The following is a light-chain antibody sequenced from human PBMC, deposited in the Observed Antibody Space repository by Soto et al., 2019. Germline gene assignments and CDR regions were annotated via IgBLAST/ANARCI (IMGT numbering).Light chain of an antibody. V-gene: IGLV7-46*01. Sequence: QAVVTQEPSLTVSPGGTVTLTCGSSTGPVTSGHFPYWLQQKPGQAPKILIYDTTNKHSWTPVRFSGSLLGGKAALTLSGAQPEDEADYYCSLFHSGASVFGGGTKLTVL. J-gene: IGLJ3*02. CDR2: DTT. CDR1: TGPVTSGHF. CDR3: SLFHSGASV.